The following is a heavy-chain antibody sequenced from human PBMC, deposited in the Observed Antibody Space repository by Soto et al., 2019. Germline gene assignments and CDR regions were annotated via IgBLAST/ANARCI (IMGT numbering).Heavy chain of an antibody. V-gene: IGHV4-31*03. CDR1: GGSISSGGYY. CDR3: ARSGYSYGPNPLFY. D-gene: IGHD5-18*01. Sequence: SETLSLTCTVSGGSISSGGYYWSWIRQHPGKGLEWIGYIYYSGSTYYNPSLKSRVTISVDTSKNQFSLKLSSVTAADTAVYYCARSGYSYGPNPLFYWGQGTLFPVSS. J-gene: IGHJ4*02. CDR2: IYYSGST.